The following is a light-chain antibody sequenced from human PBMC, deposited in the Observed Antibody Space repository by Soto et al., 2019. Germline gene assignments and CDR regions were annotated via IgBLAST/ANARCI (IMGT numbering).Light chain of an antibody. CDR2: LDRSGSY. Sequence: QLVLTQSSSASASLGSSVKLTCILSSGHSTYIIAWHQQQPGKAHRCLMTLDRSGSYNRGSGVPHRFSGSSSGADRYLNIAKRQCEDEVDYSCETWYCNTHKVFGGRNKLTVL. CDR3: ETWYCNTHKV. V-gene: IGLV4-60*02. J-gene: IGLJ3*02. CDR1: SGHSTYI.